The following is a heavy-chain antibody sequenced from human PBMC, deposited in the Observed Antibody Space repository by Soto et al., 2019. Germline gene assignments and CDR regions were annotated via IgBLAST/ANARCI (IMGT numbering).Heavy chain of an antibody. CDR3: ARTLKSDYDFWSGYYYYYCMDV. D-gene: IGHD3-3*01. V-gene: IGHV3-48*02. CDR1: GFTFSSYS. CDR2: ISSSSSTI. J-gene: IGHJ6*02. Sequence: EVQLVESGGGLVQPGGSLRLSCAASGFTFSSYSMNWVRQAPGKGLEWVSYISSSSSTIYYADSVKGRFTISRDNAKNSLYLQMNILRDEDTAVYYCARTLKSDYDFWSGYYYYYCMDVWGQVTTVTVSS.